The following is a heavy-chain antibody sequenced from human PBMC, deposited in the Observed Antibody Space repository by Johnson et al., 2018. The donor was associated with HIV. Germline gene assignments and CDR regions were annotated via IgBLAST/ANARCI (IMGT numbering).Heavy chain of an antibody. J-gene: IGHJ3*01. CDR3: AKERLLQDAFDF. CDR2: ISGSGGST. V-gene: IGHV3-23*04. CDR1: GFNFSTHA. D-gene: IGHD4-11*01. Sequence: VQLVESGGGLVQPGGSLRLSCAASGFNFSTHAMSWVRQAPGKGLEWVSGISGSGGSTYYADSVKGRFTISRDKSKNTMYLQMNSLRDEDTAVYHCAKERLLQDAFDFWGQGTMVTVSS.